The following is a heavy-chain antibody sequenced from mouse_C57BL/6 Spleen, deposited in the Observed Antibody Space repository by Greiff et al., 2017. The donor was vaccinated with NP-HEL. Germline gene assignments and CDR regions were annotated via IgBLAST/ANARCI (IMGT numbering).Heavy chain of an antibody. CDR2: IRLKSDNYAT. Sequence: EVQLVESGGGLVQPGGSMKLSCVASGFTFSNYWMNWVRQSPEKGLEWVAQIRLKSDNYATHYAESVKGRLTNSRDDSKSGVYLQMHNLRAEDTGIYYCFNWAVDYWGQGTTLTVSS. D-gene: IGHD4-1*02. CDR3: FNWAVDY. V-gene: IGHV6-3*01. CDR1: GFTFSNYW. J-gene: IGHJ2*01.